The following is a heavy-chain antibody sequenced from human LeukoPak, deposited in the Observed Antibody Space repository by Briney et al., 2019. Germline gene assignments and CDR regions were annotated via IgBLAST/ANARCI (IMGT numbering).Heavy chain of an antibody. CDR1: GGSISSYY. V-gene: IGHV4-59*06. D-gene: IGHD3-3*01. J-gene: IGHJ5*02. Sequence: PSETLSLTCTVSGGSISSYYWSWIRQPPGEGLEWIGCIYYSGDTYYNPSLKSRVTLSVDTSKNQFSLRLSSVTAADTAVYYCARMGDYYDFTPWGQGTLVTVSS. CDR2: IYYSGDT. CDR3: ARMGDYYDFTP.